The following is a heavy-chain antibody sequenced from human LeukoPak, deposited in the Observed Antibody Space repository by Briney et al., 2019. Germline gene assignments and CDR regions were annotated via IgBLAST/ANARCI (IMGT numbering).Heavy chain of an antibody. CDR3: ARVISNYYGSGSYYNVLDY. Sequence: GGSLRLSCAASGFTFSSYSMNWVRQAPGKGLEWVSSISSSSSYIYYADSVKGRFTISRDNAKNSLYLQMNSLRAEDTAVYYCARVISNYYGSGSYYNVLDYWGQGTLVTVSS. V-gene: IGHV3-21*01. CDR2: ISSSSSYI. D-gene: IGHD3-10*01. J-gene: IGHJ4*02. CDR1: GFTFSSYS.